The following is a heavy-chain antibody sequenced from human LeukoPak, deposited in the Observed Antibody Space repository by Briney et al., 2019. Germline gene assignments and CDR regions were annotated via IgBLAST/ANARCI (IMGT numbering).Heavy chain of an antibody. Sequence: AGGSLRLSCAASGFTFRNAWMSWVRQAPGKGLEWVSAISGSGGSTYYADSVKGRFTISRDNSKNTLYLQMNSLRAEDTAVYYCAKTSASVTTFWYFDYWGQGTLVTVSS. CDR1: GFTFRNAW. J-gene: IGHJ4*02. CDR2: ISGSGGST. CDR3: AKTSASVTTFWYFDY. V-gene: IGHV3-23*01. D-gene: IGHD4-17*01.